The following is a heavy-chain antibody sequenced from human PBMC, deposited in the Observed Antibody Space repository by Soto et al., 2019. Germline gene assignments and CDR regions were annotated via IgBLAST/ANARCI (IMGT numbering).Heavy chain of an antibody. V-gene: IGHV1-18*01. D-gene: IGHD3-22*01. Sequence: GASVKVSCKASGYTFTSYGISWVRQAPGQGLEWMGWISAYNGNTNYAQKLQGRVTMTTDTSTSTAYMELRSLRSDDTAVYYCARDLRATMIVVVTPGWFDPWGQGTLVTVSS. CDR2: ISAYNGNT. CDR1: GYTFTSYG. CDR3: ARDLRATMIVVVTPGWFDP. J-gene: IGHJ5*02.